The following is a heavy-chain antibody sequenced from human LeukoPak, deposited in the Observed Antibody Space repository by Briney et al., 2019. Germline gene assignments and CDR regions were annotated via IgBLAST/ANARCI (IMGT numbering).Heavy chain of an antibody. V-gene: IGHV4-39*07. CDR1: GGSISRSSYY. CDR3: APSMPDYYYGMDV. D-gene: IGHD2-2*01. J-gene: IGHJ6*02. Sequence: PSETLSLTCTVSGGSISRSSYYWGWIRQPPGKGPEWIGSIFYSGSTYYNPSLKSRVTMSVDTSKNQFSLKLSSVTVADTAVYYCAPSMPDYYYGMDVWGQGTTVTVSS. CDR2: IFYSGST.